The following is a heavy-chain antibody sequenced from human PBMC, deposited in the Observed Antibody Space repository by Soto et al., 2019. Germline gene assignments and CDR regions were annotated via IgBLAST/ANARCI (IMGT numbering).Heavy chain of an antibody. CDR2: INPNSGGT. V-gene: IGHV1-2*04. D-gene: IGHD3-9*01. CDR3: ARGRKNYDILTGYTAYYFDY. J-gene: IGHJ4*02. Sequence: ASVKVSCKASGYTFTGYHMHWVRQAPGQGLEWMGWINPNSGGTNYAQKFQGWVTMTRDTSISTAYMELSRLRSDDTAVYYCARGRKNYDILTGYTAYYFDYWGQGTLVTVSS. CDR1: GYTFTGYH.